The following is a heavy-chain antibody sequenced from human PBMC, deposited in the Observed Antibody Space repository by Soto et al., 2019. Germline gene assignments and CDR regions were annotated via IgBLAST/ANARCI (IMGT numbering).Heavy chain of an antibody. CDR1: GFTFSSYS. CDR3: ARKGYGEYGGMDV. V-gene: IGHV3-21*01. Sequence: KPGGSLRLSCAASGFTFSSYSMNWVRQAPGKGLEWVSVISTTSSYKYYADSVKGRFTISRDNAKNSLYLQMNSLRAEDTAVYYCARKGYGEYGGMDVWGQGTTVTVSS. CDR2: ISTTSSYK. J-gene: IGHJ6*02. D-gene: IGHD4-17*01.